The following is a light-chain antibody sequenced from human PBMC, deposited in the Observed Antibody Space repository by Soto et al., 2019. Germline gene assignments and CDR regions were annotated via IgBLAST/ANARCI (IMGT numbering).Light chain of an antibody. CDR3: QHYNSYSEA. V-gene: IGKV1-5*03. Sequence: DSQMTQSPSTVSGSVGVSVAITCLASQTISSWLAWYQQKPGKAPKLLIYKASTLKSGVPSRFSGSGSGTEFTLTISSLQPDDFATYYCQHYNSYSEAFGQGTKVDIK. CDR2: KAS. J-gene: IGKJ1*01. CDR1: QTISSW.